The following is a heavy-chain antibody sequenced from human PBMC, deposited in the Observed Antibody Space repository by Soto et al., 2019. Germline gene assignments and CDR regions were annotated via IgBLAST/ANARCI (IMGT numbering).Heavy chain of an antibody. CDR3: ARAHVLRFLEWLPYFDY. V-gene: IGHV3-48*02. CDR1: GFTFSSYS. D-gene: IGHD3-3*01. CDR2: ISSSSSTI. Sequence: HPGGSLRLSCAASGFTFSSYSMNWVRQAPGKGLEWVSYISSSSSTIYYADSVKGRFTISRDNAKNSLYLQMNSLRDEDTAVYYCARAHVLRFLEWLPYFDYWGQGTLVTVSS. J-gene: IGHJ4*02.